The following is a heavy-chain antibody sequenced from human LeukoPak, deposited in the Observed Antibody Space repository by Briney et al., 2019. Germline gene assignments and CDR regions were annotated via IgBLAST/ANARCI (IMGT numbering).Heavy chain of an antibody. V-gene: IGHV4-39*01. CDR1: GGYISTSNYY. D-gene: IGHD3-16*01. J-gene: IGHJ4*02. Sequence: PSETLSLTCSVSGGYISTSNYYWGSIRQPPGTGLEWIGTIYYSGRTYYNPSLQSRVTISLDTSQNQLSLQVRSVSVVHTAVYYCARFFYYDASLPPYWGQGTLVTVSS. CDR2: IYYSGRT. CDR3: ARFFYYDASLPPY.